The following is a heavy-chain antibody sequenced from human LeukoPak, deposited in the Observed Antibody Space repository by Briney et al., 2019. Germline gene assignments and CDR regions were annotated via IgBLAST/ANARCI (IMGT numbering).Heavy chain of an antibody. CDR2: IIPIFGTA. CDR3: ARVPARGYSYGGTFDY. J-gene: IGHJ4*02. CDR1: GGTFSSYA. V-gene: IGHV1-69*06. Sequence: SVKVSCKASGGTFSSYAISWVRQAPGQGLEWMGGIIPIFGTANYAQKFQGRVTITADKSTSTAYMELSSLRSEDTAVYYCARVPARGYSYGGTFDYWGQGTLVTVSS. D-gene: IGHD5-18*01.